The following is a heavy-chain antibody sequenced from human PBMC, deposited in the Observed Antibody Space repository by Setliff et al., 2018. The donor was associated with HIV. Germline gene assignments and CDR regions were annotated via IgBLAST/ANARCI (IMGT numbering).Heavy chain of an antibody. Sequence: PSETLSLTCSVSGDSISSSTDYWGWIRQPPGKGLEWIGSIYYSGSTYYNPSLKSRVTISADTSKNQFSLKLTSVTAADTAVYFCARATGPTYYFDYWGQGTLVTVSS. V-gene: IGHV4-39*01. CDR3: ARATGPTYYFDY. J-gene: IGHJ4*02. CDR2: IYYSGST. CDR1: GDSISSSTDY.